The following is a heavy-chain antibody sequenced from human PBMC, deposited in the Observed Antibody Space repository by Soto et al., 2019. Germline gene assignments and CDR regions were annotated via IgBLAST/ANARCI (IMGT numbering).Heavy chain of an antibody. D-gene: IGHD2-15*01. Sequence: GASVKVSCKASGGTFSSYAISWVRQAPGQGLEWMGGIIPIFGTANHAQKFQGRVTITADKSTSTAYMELSSLRSEDTAVYYCARFLAVGDYYYSMDVWGQGTTVTVSS. V-gene: IGHV1-69*06. J-gene: IGHJ6*02. CDR2: IIPIFGTA. CDR3: ARFLAVGDYYYSMDV. CDR1: GGTFSSYA.